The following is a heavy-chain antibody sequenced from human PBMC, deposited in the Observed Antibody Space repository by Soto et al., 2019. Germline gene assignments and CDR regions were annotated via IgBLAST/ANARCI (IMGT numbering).Heavy chain of an antibody. CDR1: GGSISSNSYY. CDR3: ARHLTYCSAGSCYSDFPYYGMDV. J-gene: IGHJ6*02. CDR2: IFYSGST. D-gene: IGHD2-15*01. Sequence: SQTLSLTCTICGGSISSNSYYWGWIRQPPGKGLEWIGSIFYSGSTYYNPSLKSRVTISVDTSKNQFSLKLSSVTAADTAVYYCARHLTYCSAGSCYSDFPYYGMDVWGQGTTVT. V-gene: IGHV4-39*01.